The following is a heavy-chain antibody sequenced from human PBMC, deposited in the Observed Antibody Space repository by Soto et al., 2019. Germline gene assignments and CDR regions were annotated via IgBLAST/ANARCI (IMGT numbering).Heavy chain of an antibody. D-gene: IGHD6-6*01. CDR1: GGSFSGYY. CDR2: INHSGST. CDR3: ARGTLAARPIDY. V-gene: IGHV4-34*01. Sequence: PSETLSLTCAGYGGSFSGYYWSWIRQPPGKGLEWIGEINHSGSTNYNPSLKSRVTISVDTSKNQFSLKLSSVTAADTAVYYCARGTLAARPIDYWGQGTLVTAPQ. J-gene: IGHJ4*02.